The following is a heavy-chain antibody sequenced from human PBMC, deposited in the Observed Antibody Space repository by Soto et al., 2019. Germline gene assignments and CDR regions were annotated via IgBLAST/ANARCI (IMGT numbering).Heavy chain of an antibody. D-gene: IGHD6-13*01. V-gene: IGHV3-15*01. Sequence: GESLKISCAASGFTFSNAWMSWVRQAPGKGLEWVGRIKSKTDGGTTDYAAPVKGRFTISRDDSKNTLYLQMNSLKTEDTAVYYCTNIAAAGPRGYYYYYMDVWGKGTTVTVSS. CDR2: IKSKTDGGTT. J-gene: IGHJ6*03. CDR3: TNIAAAGPRGYYYYYMDV. CDR1: GFTFSNAW.